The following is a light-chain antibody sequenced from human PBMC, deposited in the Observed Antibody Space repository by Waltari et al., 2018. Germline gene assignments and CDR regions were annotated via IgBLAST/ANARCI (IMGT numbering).Light chain of an antibody. Sequence: VPTPLPLSLPVTPGEPPSLSRRPSHSLLYSNGSHSMDWYLQKPGQSPQLLIYVGSSRASGVPDRFSGSGSGTEFTLKITSVEAEDVGVYYCMQALQTPRTFGGGTKVEIK. CDR1: HSLLYSNGSHS. J-gene: IGKJ4*01. CDR3: MQALQTPRT. CDR2: VGS. V-gene: IGKV2-28*01.